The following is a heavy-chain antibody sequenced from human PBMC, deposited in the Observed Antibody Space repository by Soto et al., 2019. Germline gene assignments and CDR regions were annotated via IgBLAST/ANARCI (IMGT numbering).Heavy chain of an antibody. J-gene: IGHJ3*02. D-gene: IGHD3-22*01. CDR2: IYYSGST. Sequence: SETLSLTCTVSGGSISSYYWSWIRQPPGKGLEWIGYIYYSGSTNYNPSLKSRVTISVDTSKNQFSLKLSSVTAADTAVYYCARPITTLFAFDIWGQGTMVTVSS. CDR1: GGSISSYY. CDR3: ARPITTLFAFDI. V-gene: IGHV4-59*01.